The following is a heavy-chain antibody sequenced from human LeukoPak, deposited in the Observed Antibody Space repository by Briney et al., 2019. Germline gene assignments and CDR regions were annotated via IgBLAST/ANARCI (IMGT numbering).Heavy chain of an antibody. Sequence: SETLSLTCTVSGGSIGSYYWSWIRQPPGKGLEWIGYIYYSGSTNFNPSLKSRVTISVDTSKNQFSLKLSSVTAADTAVYYCARYSSSGAFDIWGQGTMVTVSS. D-gene: IGHD6-6*01. CDR2: IYYSGST. CDR3: ARYSSSGAFDI. CDR1: GGSIGSYY. J-gene: IGHJ3*02. V-gene: IGHV4-59*01.